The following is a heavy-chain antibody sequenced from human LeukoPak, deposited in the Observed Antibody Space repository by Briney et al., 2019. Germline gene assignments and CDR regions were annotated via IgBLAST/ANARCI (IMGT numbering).Heavy chain of an antibody. D-gene: IGHD5-24*01. V-gene: IGHV4-31*03. J-gene: IGHJ4*02. CDR1: GGSISSGGYY. CDR2: IYYSGST. CDR3: ASPLIWDGYNLGY. Sequence: SETLSLTCTVSGGSISSGGYYWSWIRQHPGKGLEWIGYIYYSGSTYYNPSLKSRVTISVDTSKNQFSLKLSSVTAEDTAVYYCASPLIWDGYNLGYWGQGTLVTVSS.